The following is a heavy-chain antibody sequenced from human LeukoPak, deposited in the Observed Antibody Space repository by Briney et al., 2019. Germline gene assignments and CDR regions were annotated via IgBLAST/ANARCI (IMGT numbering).Heavy chain of an antibody. D-gene: IGHD4-17*01. CDR3: AREDDGDYSDAFDI. CDR1: GFTFSSCW. Sequence: GGSLRLSCAASGFTFSSCWMSWVRQAPGKGLEWVANIKQDGSEKYYVDSVKGRFTISRDNAKNSLYLQMNSLRAEDTAVYYCAREDDGDYSDAFDIWGQGTMVTVSS. J-gene: IGHJ3*02. CDR2: IKQDGSEK. V-gene: IGHV3-7*03.